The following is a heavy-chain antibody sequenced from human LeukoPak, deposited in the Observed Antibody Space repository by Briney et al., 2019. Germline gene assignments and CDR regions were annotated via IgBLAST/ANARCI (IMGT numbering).Heavy chain of an antibody. CDR2: INPNSGDT. CDR3: ARDLSTYYYGSGSS. CDR1: GYTFTGYY. D-gene: IGHD3-10*01. V-gene: IGHV1-2*02. Sequence: GASVKVSCKASGYTFTGYYMHWVRQAPGQGLEWMGWINPNSGDTNYAQKFQGRVTMTRDTSISTAYMELSRLRSDDTAVYYCARDLSTYYYGSGSSWGQGTLVTVSS. J-gene: IGHJ5*02.